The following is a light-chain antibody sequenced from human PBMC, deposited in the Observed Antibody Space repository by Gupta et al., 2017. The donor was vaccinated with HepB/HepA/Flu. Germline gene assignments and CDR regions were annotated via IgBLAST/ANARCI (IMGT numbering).Light chain of an antibody. J-gene: IGLJ2*01. Sequence: QSVLTQSPSASETPGQRVTISCSGSSSTIGTSFVYWYQQPPGTAPKLLIYRNNERPSGVPDRFSGSKSGTSASLAISGLRSEDEADYYCAAWDVTLSGVVFGGGTKLTVL. V-gene: IGLV1-47*01. CDR3: AAWDVTLSGVV. CDR2: RNN. CDR1: SSTIGTSF.